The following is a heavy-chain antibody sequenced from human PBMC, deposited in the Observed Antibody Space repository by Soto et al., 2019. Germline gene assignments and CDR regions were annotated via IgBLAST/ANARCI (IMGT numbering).Heavy chain of an antibody. D-gene: IGHD5-18*01. V-gene: IGHV3-33*01. CDR3: ARDGAGYSYGTGDY. CDR1: GFTFSSYG. CDR2: IWYDGSNK. Sequence: QVQLVESGGGVVQPGRSLRLSCAASGFTFSSYGMHWVRQAPGKGLEWVAVIWYDGSNKYYADSVKGRFTISRDNSKNTLYLQMNSLRAEDTAVYYCARDGAGYSYGTGDYWGQGTLVTVSS. J-gene: IGHJ4*02.